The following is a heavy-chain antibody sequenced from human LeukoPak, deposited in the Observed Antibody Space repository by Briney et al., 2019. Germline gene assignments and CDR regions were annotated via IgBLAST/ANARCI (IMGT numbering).Heavy chain of an antibody. Sequence: PSETLSLTCTVSGYSISSGYYWGWIRQPPGKGLEWIGEINHSGSTNYNPSLKSRVTISVDTSKNQFSLKLSSVTAADTAVYYCARGVVKDYYYYMDVWGKGTTVTVSS. D-gene: IGHD2-2*01. V-gene: IGHV4-38-2*02. CDR3: ARGVVKDYYYYMDV. CDR1: GYSISSGYY. CDR2: INHSGST. J-gene: IGHJ6*03.